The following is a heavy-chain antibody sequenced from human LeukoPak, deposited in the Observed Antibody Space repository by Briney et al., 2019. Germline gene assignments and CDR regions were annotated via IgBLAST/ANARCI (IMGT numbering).Heavy chain of an antibody. CDR3: AGTYYDYVWGTEPGAFDI. CDR1: GYTFTGYD. Sequence: ASVKVSCKASGYTFTGYDINWVRQAAGQGLEWMGRIIPIFGTANYAQKFQGRVTITTDESTSTAYMELSSLRSEDTAVYYCAGTYYDYVWGTEPGAFDIWGQGTMVTVSS. J-gene: IGHJ3*02. CDR2: IIPIFGTA. D-gene: IGHD3-16*01. V-gene: IGHV1-69*05.